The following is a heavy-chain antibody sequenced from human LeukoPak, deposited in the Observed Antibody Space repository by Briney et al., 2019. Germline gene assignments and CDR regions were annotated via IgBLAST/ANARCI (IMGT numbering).Heavy chain of an antibody. CDR1: GGTFSSYA. V-gene: IGHV1-69*05. D-gene: IGHD6-13*01. CDR3: VRIDSSWYVY. J-gene: IGHJ4*02. CDR2: IIPIFGTA. Sequence: SVKVSCKASGGTFSSYAISWVRQAPGQGLEWMGGIIPIFGTANYAQKFQGRVTITTDESTSTAYMELSSLRSEDTAIYYCVRIDSSWYVYWGQGILVTVSS.